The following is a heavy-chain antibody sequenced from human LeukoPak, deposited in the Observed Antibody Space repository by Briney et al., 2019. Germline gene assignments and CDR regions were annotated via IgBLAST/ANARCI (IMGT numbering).Heavy chain of an antibody. Sequence: SETLSLTCTVSGYSISSGYYWGWIRQPPGKGLEWIGSIYHSGSTYYNPSLKSRVTISVDTSKNQFSLKLSSVTAADTAVYYCARDPGVYYGDYVIGYYYMDVWGKGTTVTISS. CDR3: ARDPGVYYGDYVIGYYYMDV. J-gene: IGHJ6*03. CDR2: IYHSGST. V-gene: IGHV4-38-2*02. D-gene: IGHD4-17*01. CDR1: GYSISSGYY.